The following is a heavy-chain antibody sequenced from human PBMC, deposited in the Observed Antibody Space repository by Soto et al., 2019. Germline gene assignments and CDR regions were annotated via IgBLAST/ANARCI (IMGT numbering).Heavy chain of an antibody. D-gene: IGHD3-10*01. CDR2: INWNSARE. CDR3: VAKEGDGLLWFGESVH. J-gene: IGHJ4*02. Sequence: EVRLVESGGGPAQPGGSLRLSCTASGFKFEEYAMQWVRQGPGKGLEWVSGINWNSAREDYADSVKGRFTISRDNVKKSVFLQLDSLKSEDSALYYCVAKEGDGLLWFGESVHWGQGTRVTVSS. CDR1: GFKFEEYA. V-gene: IGHV3-9*01.